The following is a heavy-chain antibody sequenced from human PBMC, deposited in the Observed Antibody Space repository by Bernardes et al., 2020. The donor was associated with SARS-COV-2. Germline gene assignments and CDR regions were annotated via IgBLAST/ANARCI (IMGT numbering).Heavy chain of an antibody. Sequence: AASKVSCKVSGYTLSALSMHWVRQAPGKGLEWMGSFDPEDGESVYAQKFLGRVTMTADTSTYTSYMELSSLRSDDTAVYYCTTSLSLTVVVYAFDIWGQGTTVIVSS. CDR3: TTSLSLTVVVYAFDI. D-gene: IGHD3-22*01. CDR2: FDPEDGES. V-gene: IGHV1-24*01. J-gene: IGHJ3*02. CDR1: GYTLSALS.